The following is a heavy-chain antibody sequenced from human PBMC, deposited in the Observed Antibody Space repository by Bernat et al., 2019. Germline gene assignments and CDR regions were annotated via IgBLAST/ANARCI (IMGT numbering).Heavy chain of an antibody. J-gene: IGHJ6*02. CDR3: ARDTSEYYYYGMDV. Sequence: QVQLVESGGGVVQPGRSLRLSCAASGFTFSSYGMHWVRQAPGKGLEWVAGIWYDGSNKYYADSVKGRFTISRDNSKNTLYLQMNSLRAEDTAVYYCARDTSEYYYYGMDVWGHGTTVTVSS. D-gene: IGHD3-3*01. V-gene: IGHV3-33*01. CDR1: GFTFSSYG. CDR2: IWYDGSNK.